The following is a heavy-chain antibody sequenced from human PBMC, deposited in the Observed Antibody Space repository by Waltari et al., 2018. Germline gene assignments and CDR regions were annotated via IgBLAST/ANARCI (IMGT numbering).Heavy chain of an antibody. V-gene: IGHV3-53*01. CDR1: GFTVSSNY. D-gene: IGHD3-16*01. CDR3: ARDFPQFGGMDV. CDR2: IYSGSST. J-gene: IGHJ6*02. Sequence: EVQLVESGGGLIQPGGSLRLSCAASGFTVSSNYMSWVRQAPGKGVKWVSDIYSGSSTNYADYVKGRFTIARDNSKNTLYLQMSSLRAEDTAVYYCARDFPQFGGMDVWGQGTTVTVSS.